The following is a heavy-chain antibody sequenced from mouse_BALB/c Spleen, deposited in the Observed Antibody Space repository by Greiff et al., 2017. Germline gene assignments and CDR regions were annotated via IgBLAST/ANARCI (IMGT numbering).Heavy chain of an antibody. Sequence: EVQGVESGGGLVKPGGSLKLSCAASGFAFSSYDMSWVRQTPEKRLEWVAYISSGGGSTYYPDTVKGRFTISRDNAKNTLYLQMSSLKSEDTAMYYCARHGDGYDGPYYYAMDYWGQGTSVTVSS. D-gene: IGHD2-2*01. CDR3: ARHGDGYDGPYYYAMDY. CDR2: ISSGGGST. J-gene: IGHJ4*01. CDR1: GFAFSSYD. V-gene: IGHV5-12-1*01.